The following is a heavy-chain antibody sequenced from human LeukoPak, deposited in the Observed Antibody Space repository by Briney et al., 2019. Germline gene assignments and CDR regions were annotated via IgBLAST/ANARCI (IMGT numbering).Heavy chain of an antibody. J-gene: IGHJ4*02. V-gene: IGHV3-23*01. CDR2: ISGSGGST. CDR1: GFTFSSYA. Sequence: GGSLRLSCAASGFTFSSYAMSWVRQAPGKGLEWVSAISGSGGSTYYADSVKGRFTISRDNSKNTLYLQMNSLRAEDTAIYYCAKDERYYYGSGSYYTPPFDYWGQGTLVTVSS. D-gene: IGHD3-10*01. CDR3: AKDERYYYGSGSYYTPPFDY.